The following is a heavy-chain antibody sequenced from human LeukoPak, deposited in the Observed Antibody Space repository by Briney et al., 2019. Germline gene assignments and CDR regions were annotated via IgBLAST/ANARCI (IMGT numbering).Heavy chain of an antibody. Sequence: GGSLRLSCAASGFTFSSYEMNWVRQAPGKGLEWVSYISSSGSTIYYADSVKGRFTISRDNAKNSLYLQMNSLRAEDTAVYYCARVGLERPYYYYYGMDVWGQGTTVTVSS. CDR2: ISSSGSTI. CDR1: GFTFSSYE. V-gene: IGHV3-48*03. J-gene: IGHJ6*02. D-gene: IGHD1-1*01. CDR3: ARVGLERPYYYYYGMDV.